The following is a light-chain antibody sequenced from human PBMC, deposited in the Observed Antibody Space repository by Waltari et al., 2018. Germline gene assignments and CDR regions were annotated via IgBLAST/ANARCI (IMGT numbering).Light chain of an antibody. CDR2: EVS. CDR1: SSDVGDDNY. V-gene: IGLV2-8*01. J-gene: IGLJ2*01. Sequence: QSALTQSPSASGSPGQSVTISCTGISSDVGDDNYVSWYQQHQGKAPKVMIYEVSKRPSGVPDRFSGSKSGNTASLTVSGLQAEDEADYYCSSYAGSNNFVVFGGGTKLTVL. CDR3: SSYAGSNNFVV.